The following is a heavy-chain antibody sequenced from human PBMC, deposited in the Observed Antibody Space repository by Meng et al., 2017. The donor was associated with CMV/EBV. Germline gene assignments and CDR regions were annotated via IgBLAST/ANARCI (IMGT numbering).Heavy chain of an antibody. Sequence: SETLSLTCVVYGGSFSGYYWSWIRQPPGKGLEWIGEINHSGSTNYNPSLKSRVTISVDTSKNQFSLKLSSVTAADTAVYYCARDLPGGWFDPWGQGTLVTVSS. CDR1: GGSFSGYY. CDR2: INHSGST. V-gene: IGHV4-34*01. CDR3: ARDLPGGWFDP. J-gene: IGHJ5*02. D-gene: IGHD1-14*01.